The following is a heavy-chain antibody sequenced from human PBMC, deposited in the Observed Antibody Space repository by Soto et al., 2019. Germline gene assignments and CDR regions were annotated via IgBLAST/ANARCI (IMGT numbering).Heavy chain of an antibody. J-gene: IGHJ4*02. D-gene: IGHD3-22*01. CDR2: INHNGNS. Sequence: SETLSLTCAASGGSFSAYYWSWIRQPPGRGLEWIGEINHNGNSNYNPALESRVTISVDTSKNQFSLKLSSVTAADTAVYYCARASGYYSGDFDYWGQGTLVTVSS. CDR1: GGSFSAYY. V-gene: IGHV4-34*01. CDR3: ARASGYYSGDFDY.